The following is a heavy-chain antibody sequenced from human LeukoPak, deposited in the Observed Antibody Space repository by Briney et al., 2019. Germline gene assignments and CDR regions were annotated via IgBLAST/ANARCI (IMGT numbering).Heavy chain of an antibody. V-gene: IGHV4-59*08. CDR1: GGSISSYY. CDR2: IYYSGST. D-gene: IGHD5-18*01. Sequence: PSETLSLTCTFSGGSISSYYWSWIRQPPGKGLEWIGYIYYSGSTNYSPSLKSRVTISVDTSKNQFSLTLGSVSATDTAVYYCVSPRGFSYGYFDYWGQGTLVTVSS. J-gene: IGHJ4*02. CDR3: VSPRGFSYGYFDY.